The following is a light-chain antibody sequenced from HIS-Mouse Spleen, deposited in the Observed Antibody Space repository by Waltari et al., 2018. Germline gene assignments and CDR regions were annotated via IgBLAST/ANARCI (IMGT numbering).Light chain of an antibody. CDR3: SSYAGSNNYV. J-gene: IGLJ1*01. V-gene: IGLV2-8*01. CDR1: SSDVGGYNY. Sequence: QSALTQPPSASGSPGQSVTISCTGTSSDVGGYNYVPWYQQPPGKAPKLMIYEVSKRPSGVPDRFSGSKSGNTAPLTVSGLQAEDEADYYCSSYAGSNNYVFGTGTKVTVL. CDR2: EVS.